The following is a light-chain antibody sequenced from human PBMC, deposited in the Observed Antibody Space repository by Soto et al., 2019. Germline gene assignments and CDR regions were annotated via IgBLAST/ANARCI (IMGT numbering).Light chain of an antibody. Sequence: DLQMTQSPSSLSASVGDRVTVTCRASQSIGTYVNWYQQKPRKAPYLLIYAASRLQSGVPSKFSGSGSGTEFTLTIDSLQPEDFATYYCQQSYTTPYTFGQGTKLEIK. CDR3: QQSYTTPYT. V-gene: IGKV1-39*01. J-gene: IGKJ2*01. CDR1: QSIGTY. CDR2: AAS.